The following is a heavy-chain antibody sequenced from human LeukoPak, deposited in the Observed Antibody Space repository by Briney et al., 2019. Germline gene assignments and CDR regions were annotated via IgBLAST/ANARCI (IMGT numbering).Heavy chain of an antibody. Sequence: SVKVSCKASGYTINDYYLHWVRQAPGQGLEWMGWIIPNTGGTNYAQKFQDWVTMSSDTSISTAYMELSSLRSDDTAVYYCARGSPSYAQWHFDLWGRGTLVTVSS. CDR2: IIPNTGGT. V-gene: IGHV1-2*04. D-gene: IGHD2/OR15-2a*01. J-gene: IGHJ2*01. CDR3: ARGSPSYAQWHFDL. CDR1: GYTINDYY.